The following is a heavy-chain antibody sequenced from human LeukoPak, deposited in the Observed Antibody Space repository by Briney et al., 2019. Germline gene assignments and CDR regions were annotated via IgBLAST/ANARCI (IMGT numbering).Heavy chain of an antibody. CDR3: AKELLAGTVDY. CDR2: ISYDGSNK. CDR1: GFTFSSYG. V-gene: IGHV3-30*18. J-gene: IGHJ4*02. D-gene: IGHD6-19*01. Sequence: GGSLRLSCAASGFTFSSYGMHWVRQAPGKGLEWVAVISYDGSNKYYADSVKGRFTISRDNSENTLYLQMNSLRAEDTAVHYCAKELLAGTVDYWGQGTLVTVSS.